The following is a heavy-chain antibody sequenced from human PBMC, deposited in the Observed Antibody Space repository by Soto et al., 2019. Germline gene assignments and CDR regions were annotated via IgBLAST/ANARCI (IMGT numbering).Heavy chain of an antibody. V-gene: IGHV2-5*01. D-gene: IGHD5-18*01. CDR1: GFSLSTSGVG. CDR3: AHEIYSYGPDY. CDR2: IYWYDDK. Sequence: QITLKESGPTLVKPTQTLTLTCTFSGFSLSTSGVGVGWIRQPPGKALEWLALIYWYDDKRYRPSLKSRLTXTKXTPKTQVVLTMTNMDPVDTATYHCAHEIYSYGPDYWGQGTLVTVSS. J-gene: IGHJ4*02.